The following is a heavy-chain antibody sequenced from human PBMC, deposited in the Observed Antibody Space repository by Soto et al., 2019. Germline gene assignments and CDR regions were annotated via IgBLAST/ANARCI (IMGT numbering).Heavy chain of an antibody. V-gene: IGHV1-58*01. CDR3: AAGRLRYFDWLPLYNWFDP. J-gene: IGHJ5*02. Sequence: SVKVSCKASGFTFTSSAVQWVRQARGQRLEWIGWIVVGSGNTNYAQKFQERITITRDMSTSTAYMELSSLRSEDTAVYYCAAGRLRYFDWLPLYNWFDPWGQGTLVTVSS. D-gene: IGHD3-9*01. CDR2: IVVGSGNT. CDR1: GFTFTSSA.